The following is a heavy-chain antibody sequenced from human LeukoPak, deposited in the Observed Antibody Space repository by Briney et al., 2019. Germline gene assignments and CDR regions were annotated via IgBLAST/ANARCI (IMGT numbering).Heavy chain of an antibody. CDR3: AKIVGATTGWFDP. D-gene: IGHD1-26*01. CDR2: ISADIGHT. J-gene: IGHJ5*02. V-gene: IGHV1-18*01. Sequence: GASVKVSCKASGYNLTSYSISWVRQAPGQGLEWMGWISADIGHTNYAQKLQGRVTMATDTSTSTAYMDLRSLRSDDTAVYFCAKIVGATTGWFDPWGQGTRVSVSS. CDR1: GYNLTSYS.